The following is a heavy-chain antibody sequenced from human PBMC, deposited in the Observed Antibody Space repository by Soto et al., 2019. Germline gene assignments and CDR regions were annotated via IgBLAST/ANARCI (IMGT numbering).Heavy chain of an antibody. CDR3: ARVPGYDMDV. Sequence: PGGSLRLSCAASGFTFSSYSMNWVRQAPGKGLEWVSYISSSSSTIYYADSVKGRFTISRDNAKNSLYLQMNSLRAEDTAVYYCARVPGYDMDVWGKGTTVTVSS. J-gene: IGHJ6*03. CDR1: GFTFSSYS. CDR2: ISSSSSTI. V-gene: IGHV3-48*01.